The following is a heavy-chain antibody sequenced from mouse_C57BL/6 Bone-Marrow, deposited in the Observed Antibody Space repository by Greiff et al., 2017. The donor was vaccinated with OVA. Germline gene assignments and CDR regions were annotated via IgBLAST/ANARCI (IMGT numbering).Heavy chain of an antibody. CDR2: IWSGGST. J-gene: IGHJ4*01. V-gene: IGHV2-2*01. D-gene: IGHD2-4*01. Sequence: VQLQQSGPGLVQPSQSLSITCTVSGFSLTSYGVHWVRQSPGTGLEWLGVIWSGGSTDYNAAFISRLSISKDNSKSQVFFKMNSLQADDTAIYYCANDYSYAMDYWGQGTSVTVSS. CDR1: GFSLTSYG. CDR3: ANDYSYAMDY.